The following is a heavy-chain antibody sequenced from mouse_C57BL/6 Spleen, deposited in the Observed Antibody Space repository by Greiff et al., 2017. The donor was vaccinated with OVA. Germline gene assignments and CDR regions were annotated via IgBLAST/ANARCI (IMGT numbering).Heavy chain of an antibody. Sequence: VQLQQSGPELVKPGASVKIPCKASGYTFTDYNMDWVKQSHGKSLEWIGDINPNNGGTIYNQKFKGKATLTVDKSSSTAYMELRSLTSEDTAVYYCARNYYGSSYAFYYAMDYWGQGTSVTVSS. CDR2: INPNNGGT. J-gene: IGHJ4*01. CDR1: GYTFTDYN. D-gene: IGHD1-1*01. CDR3: ARNYYGSSYAFYYAMDY. V-gene: IGHV1-18*01.